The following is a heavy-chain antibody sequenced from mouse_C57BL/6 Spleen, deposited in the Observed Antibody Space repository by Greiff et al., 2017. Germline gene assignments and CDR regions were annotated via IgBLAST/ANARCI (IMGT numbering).Heavy chain of an antibody. J-gene: IGHJ1*03. CDR2: IYPGDGDT. CDR1: GYAFSSSW. V-gene: IGHV1-82*01. CDR3: ARDIRSYGYFDV. Sequence: QVQLKQSGPELVKPGASVKISCKASGYAFSSSWMNWVKQRPGKGLEWIGRIYPGDGDTNYNGKFKGKATLTADKSSSTAYMQLSSLTSEDSAVYFCARDIRSYGYFDVWGTGTTVTVSS.